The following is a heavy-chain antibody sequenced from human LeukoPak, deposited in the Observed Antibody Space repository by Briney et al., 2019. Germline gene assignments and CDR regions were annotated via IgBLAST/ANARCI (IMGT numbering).Heavy chain of an antibody. D-gene: IGHD3-3*01. V-gene: IGHV4-34*01. J-gene: IGHJ3*02. CDR2: INHSGST. CDR1: GGSFSGYY. CDR3: ARARHYDFWSGNDAFDI. Sequence: PSETLSLTCAVYGGSFSGYYWSWIRQPPGKGLEWIGEINHSGSTNYNPSLKSRVTISVDTSKNQFSLKLSSVTAADTAVYYCARARHYDFWSGNDAFDIWGQGTMVTVSS.